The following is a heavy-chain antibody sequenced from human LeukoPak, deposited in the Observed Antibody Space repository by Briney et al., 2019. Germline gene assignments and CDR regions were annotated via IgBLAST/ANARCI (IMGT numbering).Heavy chain of an antibody. CDR3: ARVNVGTMIVVVTPTWYFDL. D-gene: IGHD3-22*01. J-gene: IGHJ2*01. CDR1: GGSISRSSYY. CDR2: IYYSGST. Sequence: KPSETLSLTCTVSGGSISRSSYYWGWIRQPPGKGLEWIGTIYYSGSTYYNPSLKSRATISLDTSKNQLSLKLSSVTAADTAVYYCARVNVGTMIVVVTPTWYFDLWGRGTLVTVSS. V-gene: IGHV4-39*07.